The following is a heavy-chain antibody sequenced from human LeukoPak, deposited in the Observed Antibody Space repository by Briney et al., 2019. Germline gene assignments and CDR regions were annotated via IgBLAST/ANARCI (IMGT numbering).Heavy chain of an antibody. CDR3: ARNLYVGATREGDFDY. CDR1: GFTFSSFA. CDR2: ISASGGST. J-gene: IGHJ4*02. Sequence: GGSLRLSCPASGFTFSSFAMSWVRQAPGKGLEWVSTISASGGSTYYADSVRGRFTISRDNSENTLYLQMDSLRADDTAVYYCARNLYVGATREGDFDYWGQGTLVTVSS. V-gene: IGHV3-23*01. D-gene: IGHD1-26*01.